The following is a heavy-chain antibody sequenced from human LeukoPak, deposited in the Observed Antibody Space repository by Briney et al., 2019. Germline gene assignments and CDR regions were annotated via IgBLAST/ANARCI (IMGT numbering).Heavy chain of an antibody. Sequence: SETLSLTCTVSGYSISSGYYWGWIRQPPGKGLEWIGSIYHSGSTYYNPSLKSRVTISVDTSKNQFSLKLSSVTAADTAVYYCARGRSWYQLLLIWRDKYFDYWGQGTLVTVSS. CDR1: GYSISSGYY. CDR2: IYHSGST. CDR3: ARGRSWYQLLLIWRDKYFDY. J-gene: IGHJ4*02. D-gene: IGHD2-2*01. V-gene: IGHV4-38-2*02.